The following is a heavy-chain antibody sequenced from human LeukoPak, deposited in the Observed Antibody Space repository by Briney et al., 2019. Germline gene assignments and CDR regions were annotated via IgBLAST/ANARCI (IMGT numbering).Heavy chain of an antibody. CDR1: GYTFTGYY. V-gene: IGHV1-2*02. Sequence: ASVKVSCKASGYTFTGYYIHWVRQAPGQGLEWMGWINPHSGGTNYAQKFQGGVTMTRDTSITTAYMELSSLRSDDTAVYYCARDVGEYCSSTNCYASHYWGQGTLVTVSS. CDR3: ARDVGEYCSSTNCYASHY. CDR2: INPHSGGT. J-gene: IGHJ4*02. D-gene: IGHD2-2*01.